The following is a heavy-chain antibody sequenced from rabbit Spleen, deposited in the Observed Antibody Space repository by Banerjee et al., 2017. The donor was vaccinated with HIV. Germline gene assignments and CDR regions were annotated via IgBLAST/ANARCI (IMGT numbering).Heavy chain of an antibody. CDR3: ARSGYVGGDYTWDL. CDR2: IYVGSGST. J-gene: IGHJ4*01. V-gene: IGHV1S45*01. D-gene: IGHD1-1*01. CDR1: GFSFSSSDY. Sequence: QQQLEESGGDLVKPEGSLTLTCTASGFSFSSSDYMCWVRQAPGKGLEWIGCIYVGSGSTHYASWAKGRFTMYKTSSTTVTLQLTSLTAADTATYFCARSGYVGGDYTWDLWGPGTLVTVS.